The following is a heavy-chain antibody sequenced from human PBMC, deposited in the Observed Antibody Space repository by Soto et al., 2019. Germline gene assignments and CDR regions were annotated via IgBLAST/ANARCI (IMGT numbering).Heavy chain of an antibody. D-gene: IGHD3-3*01. CDR2: IRSKTNTYAE. J-gene: IGHJ6*03. CDR3: SRQASDFWSGKPQYYMDV. V-gene: IGHV3-73*01. CDR1: GFTVSGSA. Sequence: PWGSLRLSCADSGFTVSGSAMPWVRQASGKLLEWVGRIRSKTNTYAEAYDASVKSRITISRDDSKNTANQQMNSLKTEDTAVYYCSRQASDFWSGKPQYYMDVWGKGT.